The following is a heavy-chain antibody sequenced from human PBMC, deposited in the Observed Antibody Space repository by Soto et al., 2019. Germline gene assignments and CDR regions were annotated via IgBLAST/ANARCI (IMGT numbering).Heavy chain of an antibody. Sequence: GASVKVSCKASGGTFSSHAISWVRQAPGQGLEWMGGIIPFFKATNYAQKFQGRVTITADDSTSTAYMDLYSLRSEDTAVYYCARDVPLNYYDGTFSYYAMDVWGQGTTVTDS. CDR3: ARDVPLNYYDGTFSYYAMDV. CDR1: GGTFSSHA. CDR2: IIPFFKAT. J-gene: IGHJ6*02. V-gene: IGHV1-69*01. D-gene: IGHD3-16*01.